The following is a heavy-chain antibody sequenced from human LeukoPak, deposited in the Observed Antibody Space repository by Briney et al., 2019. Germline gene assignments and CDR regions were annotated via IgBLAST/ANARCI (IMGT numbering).Heavy chain of an antibody. CDR2: ISSSSSTI. V-gene: IGHV3-48*01. D-gene: IGHD6-19*01. J-gene: IGHJ4*02. CDR3: ARVLYSSGWYGDHY. Sequence: GGSLRLSCAASGFTFSSYSMNWVRQAPGKGLEWVSYISSSSSTIYYADSVKGRFTISRDNAKNSLYLQMNSLRAEDTAVYYCARVLYSSGWYGDHYWGQGTLVTVSS. CDR1: GFTFSSYS.